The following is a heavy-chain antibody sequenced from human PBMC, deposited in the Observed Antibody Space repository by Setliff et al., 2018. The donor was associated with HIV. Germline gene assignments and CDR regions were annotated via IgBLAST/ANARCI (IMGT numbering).Heavy chain of an antibody. CDR1: GGFISNHY. D-gene: IGHD2-2*01. CDR2: THYSGSS. J-gene: IGHJ4*02. CDR3: ARWCAAAGCYPAIYHFDS. V-gene: IGHV4-59*11. Sequence: SETLSLTCTISGGFISNHYWNWIRQPPGKGLEWIGSTHYSGSSYYSPSLKSRVTISLDTSKNQFSLKLSSMTAEDTAVYYCARWCAAAGCYPAIYHFDSWGQGTLVTVSS.